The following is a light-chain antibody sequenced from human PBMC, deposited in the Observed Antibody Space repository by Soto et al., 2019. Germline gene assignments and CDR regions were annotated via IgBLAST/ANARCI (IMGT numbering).Light chain of an antibody. V-gene: IGKV1-33*01. Sequence: DIQMTQSPSSLSASVGDRVTITCQASQDISNYLNWYQQKPGKAPKLLIYDASNLETGVPSRFSGSGSGTDFTFTISSLQPEDIATYYCQQYDNPLQYTFGQGTKLEIK. CDR2: DAS. CDR1: QDISNY. CDR3: QQYDNPLQYT. J-gene: IGKJ2*01.